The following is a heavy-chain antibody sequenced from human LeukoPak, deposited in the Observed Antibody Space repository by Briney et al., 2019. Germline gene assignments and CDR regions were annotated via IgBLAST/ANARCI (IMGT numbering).Heavy chain of an antibody. V-gene: IGHV4-59*08. J-gene: IGHJ6*02. CDR2: IYYSGST. Sequence: SETLSLTCTVSGGSISNFYWSWIRQPPGEGLEWIGYIYYSGSTNYNPSLKSRVTISIDTSKNQFSLNLTSVTAADTAVYYCARGGSGYDSFYYYGMDVWGQGTTVTVSS. CDR1: GGSISNFY. D-gene: IGHD5-12*01. CDR3: ARGGSGYDSFYYYGMDV.